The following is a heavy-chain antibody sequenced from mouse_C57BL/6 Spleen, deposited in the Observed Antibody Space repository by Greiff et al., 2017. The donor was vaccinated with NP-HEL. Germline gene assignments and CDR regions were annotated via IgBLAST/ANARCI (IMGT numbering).Heavy chain of an antibody. CDR1: GYSFTSYY. V-gene: IGHV1-66*01. Sequence: QVQLQQSGPELVKPGASVKISCKASGYSFTSYYIHWVKQRPGQGLEWIGWIYPGSGNTKYNEKFKGKATLTADTSSSTAYMQLSSLTSEDSAVYYCARGGGSSSWFAYWGQGTLVTVSA. CDR2: IYPGSGNT. J-gene: IGHJ3*01. CDR3: ARGGGSSSWFAY. D-gene: IGHD1-1*01.